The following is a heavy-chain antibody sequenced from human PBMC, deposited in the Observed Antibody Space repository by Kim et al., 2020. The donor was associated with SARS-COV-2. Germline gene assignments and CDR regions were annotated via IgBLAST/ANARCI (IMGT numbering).Heavy chain of an antibody. CDR3: ARGGDSSGWYVNYYYYMDV. J-gene: IGHJ6*03. CDR1: GGSISSYY. CDR2: IYYSGST. V-gene: IGHV4-59*01. Sequence: SETLSLTCTVSGGSISSYYWSWIRQPPGKGLEWIGYIYYSGSTNYNPSLKSRVTISVDTSKNQFSLKLSSVTAADTAVYYCARGGDSSGWYVNYYYYMDVWGKGTTVTVSS. D-gene: IGHD6-19*01.